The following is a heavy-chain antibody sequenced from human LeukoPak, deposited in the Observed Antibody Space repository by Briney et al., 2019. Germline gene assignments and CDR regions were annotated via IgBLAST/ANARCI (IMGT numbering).Heavy chain of an antibody. V-gene: IGHV4-39*01. CDR1: GGSISSSSYY. CDR2: IYYSGST. D-gene: IGHD3-22*01. CDR3: ARGYYYDSSGYPDAFDI. Sequence: SETLSLTCTVSGGSISSSSYYWGWIRQPPGKGLEWIGSIYYSGSTYYNPSLKSRVTISVDTSKNQFSLKLSSVTAADTAVYYCARGYYYDSSGYPDAFDIWGQGTTVTVSS. J-gene: IGHJ3*02.